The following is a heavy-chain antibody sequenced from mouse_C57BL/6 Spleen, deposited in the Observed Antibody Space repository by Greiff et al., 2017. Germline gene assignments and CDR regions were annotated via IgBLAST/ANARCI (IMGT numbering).Heavy chain of an antibody. V-gene: IGHV3-6*01. J-gene: IGHJ2*01. Sequence: EVKLQESGPGLVKPSQSLSLTCSVTGYSITSGYYWNWIRQFPGNKLEWMGYISYDGSNNYNPSLKNRISITRDTSKNQFFLKLNSVTTEDTATYYCARVKGWLLLDYWGQGTTLTVSS. CDR2: ISYDGSN. D-gene: IGHD2-3*01. CDR3: ARVKGWLLLDY. CDR1: GYSITSGYY.